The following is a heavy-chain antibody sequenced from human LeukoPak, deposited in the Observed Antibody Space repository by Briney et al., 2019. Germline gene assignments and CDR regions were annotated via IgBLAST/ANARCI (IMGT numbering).Heavy chain of an antibody. D-gene: IGHD2-2*01. Sequence: SQTLSLTCTVSGGSIRRGDYYWSWIRQPPGKGLEWIGYIYYSGSTYYNPSLKSRVTISVDTSKNQFSLKLSSVTAADTAVYYCARERWHVVVPARPQEEWYFDLWGRGTLVTVSS. CDR3: ARERWHVVVPARPQEEWYFDL. CDR1: GGSIRRGDYY. V-gene: IGHV4-30-4*08. CDR2: IYYSGST. J-gene: IGHJ2*01.